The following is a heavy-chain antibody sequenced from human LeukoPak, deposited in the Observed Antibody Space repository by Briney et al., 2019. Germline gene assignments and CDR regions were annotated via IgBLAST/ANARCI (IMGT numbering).Heavy chain of an antibody. CDR1: GYSISSGYY. J-gene: IGHJ4*02. D-gene: IGHD3-22*01. Sequence: PSETLSLNCAVSGYSISSGYYWGWIRQPPGKGLEWIGSIYHSGSTYFSPSLKSRVTISVDTSNNQFSLRLRSVTAADTAVYYCARHRYYYDSSGSYYFDYWGQGALVTVSS. CDR2: IYHSGST. CDR3: ARHRYYYDSSGSYYFDY. V-gene: IGHV4-38-2*01.